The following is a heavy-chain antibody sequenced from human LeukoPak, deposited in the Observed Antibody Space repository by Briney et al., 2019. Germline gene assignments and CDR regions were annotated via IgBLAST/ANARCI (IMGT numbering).Heavy chain of an antibody. D-gene: IGHD1-26*01. CDR3: ARGGNYWPQWWFDP. CDR1: GGSISTYY. Sequence: SETLSLTCTVSGGSISTYYWSWIRQPPGKGLEWIGYIYHTGSTSYNPSLKSRVTMSLDASKNQFSLELNSVTPADTAVYYCARGGNYWPQWWFDPWGRGTLVSVSS. V-gene: IGHV4-59*01. CDR2: IYHTGST. J-gene: IGHJ5*02.